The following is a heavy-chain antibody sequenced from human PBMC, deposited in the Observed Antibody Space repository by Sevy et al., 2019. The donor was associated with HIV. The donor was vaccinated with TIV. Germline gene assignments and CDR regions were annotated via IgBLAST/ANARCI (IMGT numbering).Heavy chain of an antibody. CDR3: ARHGIFGVTYSFDY. J-gene: IGHJ4*02. D-gene: IGHD3-3*01. CDR2: IDQGGNA. CDR1: GYSISRGYH. Sequence: SETLSLTCAVSGYSISRGYHWGWIRQPPGKGLEWIGSIDQGGNAYYNPSLRGRVTISVDTSKNQFSLNLRSVTAADTALYFCARHGIFGVTYSFDYWGQGALVTVSS. V-gene: IGHV4-38-2*01.